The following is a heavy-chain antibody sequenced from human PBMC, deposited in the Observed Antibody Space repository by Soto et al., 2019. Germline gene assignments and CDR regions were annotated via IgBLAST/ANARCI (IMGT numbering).Heavy chain of an antibody. D-gene: IGHD2-15*01. CDR2: IIPILGIA. V-gene: IGHV1-69*02. Sequence: QVQLVQSGAEVKKPGSSVKVSCKASGGTFSSYTISWVRQAPGQGLEWMGRIIPILGIANYAQKFQGRVTITADKSTSTAYRGLGSLRSEDTAVYYCARGGGDCSGGSCYLRYYYYYGMDVWGQGTTVTVSS. CDR1: GGTFSSYT. CDR3: ARGGGDCSGGSCYLRYYYYYGMDV. J-gene: IGHJ6*02.